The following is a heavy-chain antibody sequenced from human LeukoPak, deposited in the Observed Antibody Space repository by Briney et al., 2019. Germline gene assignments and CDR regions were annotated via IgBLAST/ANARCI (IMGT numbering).Heavy chain of an antibody. V-gene: IGHV4-39*01. D-gene: IGHD4-17*01. J-gene: IGHJ4*02. CDR2: VFYSGST. CDR3: ARNSTTVNHVYKFFDY. Sequence: SETLSLTCSVSGDSITTGIYYWAWIRPSPGKGLEWIGSVFYSGSTSYNPSPRSRVSISVDTSKNQFSLELSSVTAADTAVYYCARNSTTVNHVYKFFDYWGRGTLVTVSS. CDR1: GDSITTGIYY.